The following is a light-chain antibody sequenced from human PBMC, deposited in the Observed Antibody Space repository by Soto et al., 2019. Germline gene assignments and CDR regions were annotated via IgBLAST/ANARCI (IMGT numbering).Light chain of an antibody. Sequence: ERVMTQSPATLSVSPGERVTLSCRASQSIDNNHLAWYQQKPGQAPRLLIHGTSNRATGIPDRFSGSGSGTDFTLTFSRLEPEDFAVYYCEYYGTSITFGGGTKVDIK. CDR1: QSIDNNH. CDR2: GTS. V-gene: IGKV3-20*01. CDR3: EYYGTSIT. J-gene: IGKJ4*01.